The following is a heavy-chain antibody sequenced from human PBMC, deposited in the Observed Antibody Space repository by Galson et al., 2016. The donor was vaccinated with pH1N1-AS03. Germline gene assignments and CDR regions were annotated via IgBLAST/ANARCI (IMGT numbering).Heavy chain of an antibody. CDR1: GYTLTRYY. V-gene: IGHV1-46*01. CDR2: IDPSGGPT. D-gene: IGHD5-18*01. CDR3: GRLNTAKGEDY. J-gene: IGHJ4*02. Sequence: SVKVSCKASGYTLTRYYMRWVRQAPGQGLEWMGIIDPSGGPTTYAPKFQGRIPITTDTSTSTVYMELVSLRSEDTAVYYCGRLNTAKGEDYWGQGTLVIVSS.